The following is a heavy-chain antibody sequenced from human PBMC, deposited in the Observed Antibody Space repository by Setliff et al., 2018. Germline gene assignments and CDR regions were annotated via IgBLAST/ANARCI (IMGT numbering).Heavy chain of an antibody. CDR1: GYSISSGYY. D-gene: IGHD4-4*01. J-gene: IGHJ4*02. V-gene: IGHV4-38-2*01. CDR3: ARSYSNSLEY. Sequence: SETLSLTCAVSGYSISSGYYWGWIRQPPGKGLEWIGNIYHSGSTYYNPSLKSRVTISVDTSKNQFSLKLSSVTAADTAVYYCARSYSNSLEYWGQGTLVTVSS. CDR2: IYHSGST.